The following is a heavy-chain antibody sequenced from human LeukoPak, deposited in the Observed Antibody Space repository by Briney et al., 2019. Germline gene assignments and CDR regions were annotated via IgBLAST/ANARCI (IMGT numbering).Heavy chain of an antibody. CDR3: ARDLRRDGYNRGAFDI. D-gene: IGHD5-24*01. Sequence: GGSLGLSCAASGFTVSSNYMNWVRQAPGKGLEWVSVIYSGGSTYYADSVKGRFTISRQNSKNTVYLQMNSLRPEDTAVYYCARDLRRDGYNRGAFDIWGQGTVVTVSS. V-gene: IGHV3-53*04. J-gene: IGHJ3*02. CDR1: GFTVSSNY. CDR2: IYSGGST.